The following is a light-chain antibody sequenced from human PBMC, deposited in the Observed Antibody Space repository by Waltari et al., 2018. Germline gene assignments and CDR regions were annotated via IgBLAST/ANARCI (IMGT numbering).Light chain of an antibody. CDR2: DTS. Sequence: QSVLTQPPSVSGAPGQRVTISCTGSSSNIGAGYDVHWYQQLPGTAPKLLIYDTSSRPSGVPDRFSASRSGTSASLAINGLQAEDEADYYCQSCDSTLTAYVVFGGGTKLTVL. V-gene: IGLV1-40*01. J-gene: IGLJ2*01. CDR1: SSNIGAGYD. CDR3: QSCDSTLTAYVV.